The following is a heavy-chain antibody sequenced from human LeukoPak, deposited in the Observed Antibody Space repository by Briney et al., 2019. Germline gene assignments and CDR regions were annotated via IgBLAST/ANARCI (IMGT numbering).Heavy chain of an antibody. D-gene: IGHD6-19*01. CDR3: ARGMAVAGDFDY. Sequence: PGGSLRLSCAASGFTFSSYEMNWVRQAPGKGLEWVSYISSSGSTIYYADSVKGRFTISRDNAKNSLYLQMNSLRAEDTAVYYCARGMAVAGDFDYWGQGTLVTVSS. CDR2: ISSSGSTI. CDR1: GFTFSSYE. J-gene: IGHJ4*02. V-gene: IGHV3-48*03.